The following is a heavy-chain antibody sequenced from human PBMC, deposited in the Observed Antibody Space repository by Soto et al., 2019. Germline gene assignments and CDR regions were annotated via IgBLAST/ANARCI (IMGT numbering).Heavy chain of an antibody. CDR3: ARHGGTPDPYFDY. CDR2: INPSGGST. D-gene: IGHD3-16*01. V-gene: IGHV1-46*01. CDR1: GYTFTSYY. Sequence: GASVKVSCKASGYTFTSYYMHWVRQAPGQGLEWMGIINPSGGSTSYAQRFQDRFTISRDNAKNSLYLQMSSLRAEDTALYYCARHGGTPDPYFDYWGQGTPVTV. J-gene: IGHJ4*02.